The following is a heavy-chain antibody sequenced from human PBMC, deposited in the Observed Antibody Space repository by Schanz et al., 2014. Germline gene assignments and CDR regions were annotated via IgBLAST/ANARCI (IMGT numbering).Heavy chain of an antibody. D-gene: IGHD7-27*01. V-gene: IGHV4-59*03. Sequence: VQLQESSPGLVTPSETLSLTCTVSGASMLSYYWTWFRQPPGKGLEWIGSVYYGGGPDYNLGSTAYNPSLKSRVAISADKSKSQFSLRLHSLPAADTAVYYCARSPGRARYFDYWGQGSLVPVSS. CDR2: VYYGGGP. CDR3: ARSPGRARYFDY. J-gene: IGHJ4*02. CDR1: GASMLSYY.